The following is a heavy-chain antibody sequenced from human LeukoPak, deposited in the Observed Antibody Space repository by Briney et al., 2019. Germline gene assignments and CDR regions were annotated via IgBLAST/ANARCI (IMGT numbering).Heavy chain of an antibody. CDR1: GGSISNYY. D-gene: IGHD3-10*01. CDR3: ARDDGEGIDY. CDR2: IHSSRGT. V-gene: IGHV4-59*12. Sequence: SETLSLTCTVSGGSISNYYWSWIRQLPGKGLEWIGYIHSSRGTNYNPSLKSRVTISPDTSRNQFSLKLSSVTAADTAVYYCARDDGEGIDYWGQGTLVTVSS. J-gene: IGHJ4*02.